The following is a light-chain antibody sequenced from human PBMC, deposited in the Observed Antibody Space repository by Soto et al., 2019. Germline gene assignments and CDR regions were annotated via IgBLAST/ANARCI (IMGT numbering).Light chain of an antibody. CDR1: SSDVGDYNY. J-gene: IGLJ1*01. V-gene: IGLV2-14*01. Sequence: QSALTQPASVSGSPGQSITISCTGTSSDVGDYNYVSWYQQHPGKVPKLMIFEVSNRPSGISNRFSGSKSGNTASLTISGLQTDDEADYYCCSYTSTSARVSGNRTKVTVL. CDR3: CSYTSTSARV. CDR2: EVS.